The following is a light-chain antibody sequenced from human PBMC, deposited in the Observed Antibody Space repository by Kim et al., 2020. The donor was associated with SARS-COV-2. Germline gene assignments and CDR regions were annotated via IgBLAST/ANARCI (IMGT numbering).Light chain of an antibody. J-gene: IGKJ4*01. CDR2: DAS. CDR1: QGISSY. V-gene: IGKV3-11*01. CDR3: QQRTSWPTVT. Sequence: EIVLTQSPATLSLSPGERATLSCRASQGISSYLAWYQQKPGQAPRLLIYDASNRATGIPARFSGSGSGTDFTLTISGLEPEDFAVYYCQQRTSWPTVTFGGGTKVDIK.